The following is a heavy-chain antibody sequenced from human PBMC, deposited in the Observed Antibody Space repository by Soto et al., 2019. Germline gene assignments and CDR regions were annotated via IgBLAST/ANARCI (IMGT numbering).Heavy chain of an antibody. J-gene: IGHJ6*02. CDR2: ISGSGGST. V-gene: IGHV3-23*01. D-gene: IGHD2-8*01. CDR1: GFTFSSYA. Sequence: HPGGSLRLSCAASGFTFSSYAMSWVRQAPGKGLEWVSAISGSGGSTYYADSVKGRFTISRDNSKNTLYLQMNSLRAEDTAVYYCAKPYPRYCTNGVCYRDYYGMDVWGQGTTVTVSS. CDR3: AKPYPRYCTNGVCYRDYYGMDV.